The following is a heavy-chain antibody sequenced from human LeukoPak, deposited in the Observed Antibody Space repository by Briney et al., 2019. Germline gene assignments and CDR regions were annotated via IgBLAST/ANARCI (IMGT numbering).Heavy chain of an antibody. CDR3: ARLFRGSGWSYFDY. Sequence: PSETLSLTCTVSGGSISSYYWSWIRQPAGKGLEWIGRIYTSGSTNYNPSLKSRVTMSVDTSKNQFSLKLSSVTAADTAVYYCARLFRGSGWSYFDYWGQGTLVTVSS. CDR1: GGSISSYY. CDR2: IYTSGST. V-gene: IGHV4-4*07. J-gene: IGHJ4*02. D-gene: IGHD6-19*01.